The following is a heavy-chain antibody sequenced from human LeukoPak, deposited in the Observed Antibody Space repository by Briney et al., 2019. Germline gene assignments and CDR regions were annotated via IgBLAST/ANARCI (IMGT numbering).Heavy chain of an antibody. D-gene: IGHD3-16*02. CDR2: MNPNSGGT. CDR1: GYTLTGYY. V-gene: IGHV1-2*02. J-gene: IGHJ5*02. Sequence: GASVKVSCKASGYTLTGYYMHWGRQAPGQGLEWRGWMNPNSGGTKYAQKFQGRVTMTRDTSISTAYMELSRLRSDDTAMYYCARDKLGLGELSLYDQWGQGTLVTVFS. CDR3: ARDKLGLGELSLYDQ.